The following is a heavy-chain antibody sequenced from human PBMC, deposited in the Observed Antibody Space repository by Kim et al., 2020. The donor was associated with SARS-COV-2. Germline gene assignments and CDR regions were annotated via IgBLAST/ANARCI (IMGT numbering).Heavy chain of an antibody. V-gene: IGHV3-30*18. CDR2: ISYEGSKK. D-gene: IGHD3-10*01. Sequence: GGSLRLSCAASGFNFNNFGLHWVRQAPGKGLEWVAVISYEGSKKFYADSVKGRFTISRDKNTVYLQLNSPTSEDTAVYFCAKPSVLLWFGEGRGYFDFWGQGALVTVSS. CDR3: AKPSVLLWFGEGRGYFDF. J-gene: IGHJ4*02. CDR1: GFNFNNFG.